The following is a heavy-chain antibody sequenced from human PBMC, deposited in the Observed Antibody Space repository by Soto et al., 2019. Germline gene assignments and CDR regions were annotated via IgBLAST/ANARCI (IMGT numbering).Heavy chain of an antibody. Sequence: QVQLVESGGGVVQPGRSLRLSCAASGFTFSSYGMHWVRQAPGKGLEWVAVISNDGSNKYEADSVKGRFTISRDNSKNALYLQTNSLRAGDTAVYYCAKEPSSGWDCAINRFAPWGQGTLVTVSS. CDR1: GFTFSSYG. CDR2: ISNDGSNK. J-gene: IGHJ5*02. CDR3: AKEPSSGWDCAINRFAP. D-gene: IGHD6-19*01. V-gene: IGHV3-30*18.